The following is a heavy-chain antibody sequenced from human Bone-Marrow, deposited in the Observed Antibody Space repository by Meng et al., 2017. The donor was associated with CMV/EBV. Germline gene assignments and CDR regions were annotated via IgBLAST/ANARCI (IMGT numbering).Heavy chain of an antibody. CDR3: AVAVAGYYYHGMDV. V-gene: IGHV1-2*02. CDR2: INPNSGGT. Sequence: ASVKVSCKASGYTFTGYYMHWVRQAPGQGLEWMGWINPNSGGTNYAQKFQGRVTMTRDTSISTAYMELSRLRSDDTAVYYCAVAVAGYYYHGMDVWGQGTTVTVSS. D-gene: IGHD6-19*01. CDR1: GYTFTGYY. J-gene: IGHJ6*02.